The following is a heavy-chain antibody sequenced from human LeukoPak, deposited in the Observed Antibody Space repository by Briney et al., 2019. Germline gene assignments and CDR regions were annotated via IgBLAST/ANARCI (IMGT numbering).Heavy chain of an antibody. J-gene: IGHJ6*02. Sequence: ASVKVSCKAFGYTFTSYDINWVRQATGQGLEWMGWMNPNSGNTGYAQKFQGRVTMTRNTSISTAYMELSSLRSEDTAVYYCARDLDYDFWSGYYSYGGYYGMDVWGQGTTVTVSS. D-gene: IGHD3-3*01. CDR1: GYTFTSYD. V-gene: IGHV1-8*01. CDR2: MNPNSGNT. CDR3: ARDLDYDFWSGYYSYGGYYGMDV.